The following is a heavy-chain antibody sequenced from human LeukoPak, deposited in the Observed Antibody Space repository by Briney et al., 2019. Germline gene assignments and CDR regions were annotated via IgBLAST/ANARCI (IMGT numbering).Heavy chain of an antibody. J-gene: IGHJ5*02. CDR2: IIPIFGTA. Sequence: ASVKVSCKASGGTFSSHAISWVRQAPGQGLEWMGRIIPIFGTANYAQKFQGRVTITTDESTSTAYMELSSLRSEDTAVYYCARSIYGDYGWFDPWGQGTLVTVSS. CDR1: GGTFSSHA. CDR3: ARSIYGDYGWFDP. V-gene: IGHV1-69*05. D-gene: IGHD4-17*01.